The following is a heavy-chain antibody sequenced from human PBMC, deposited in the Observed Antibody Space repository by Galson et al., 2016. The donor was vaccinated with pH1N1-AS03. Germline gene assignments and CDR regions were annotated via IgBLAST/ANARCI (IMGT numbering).Heavy chain of an antibody. Sequence: SLRLSCAASGFTFNSYWMTWVRQAPGKGLEWVANIKPDGGDKYYVDSVKGRFTISRDNAKNSLYLRMNSLRVEDTAVYYCARDLNWDNAWGQGTLVTVSS. CDR2: IKPDGGDK. CDR1: GFTFNSYW. V-gene: IGHV3-7*01. CDR3: ARDLNWDNA. J-gene: IGHJ5*02.